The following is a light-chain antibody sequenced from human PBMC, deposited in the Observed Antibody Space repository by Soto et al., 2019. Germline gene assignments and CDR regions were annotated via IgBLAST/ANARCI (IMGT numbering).Light chain of an antibody. CDR2: EVS. J-gene: IGLJ2*01. V-gene: IGLV2-8*01. CDR1: SSDVGGYNC. Sequence: QSVLTQPPSASGSPGQSVTISCTGTSSDVGGYNCVSWYQQHPGKAPKLMIYEVSKRPSGVPDRFSGSKSGNTASLTVSGRQADDDAAYYCSSYAGSNIPVVFGGGTKLTVL. CDR3: SSYAGSNIPVV.